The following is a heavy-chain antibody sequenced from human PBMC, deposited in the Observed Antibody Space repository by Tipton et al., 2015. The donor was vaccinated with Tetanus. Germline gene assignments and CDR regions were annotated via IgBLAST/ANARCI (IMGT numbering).Heavy chain of an antibody. CDR2: IIPIFGTA. CDR1: GGTFSSYA. V-gene: IGHV1-69*01. CDR3: ARARYCSGGSCYPPGRLYYFDY. J-gene: IGHJ4*02. Sequence: QVQLVQSGAEVKKPGSSVKVSCKASGGTFSSYAISWVRQAPGQGLEWMGGIIPIFGTANYAQKFQGRVTITADESTSTAYMELSSLRSEDTAVYYCARARYCSGGSCYPPGRLYYFDYWGQGTLVTVSS. D-gene: IGHD2-15*01.